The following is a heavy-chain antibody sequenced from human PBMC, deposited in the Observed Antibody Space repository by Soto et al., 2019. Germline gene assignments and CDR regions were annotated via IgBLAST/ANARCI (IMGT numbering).Heavy chain of an antibody. J-gene: IGHJ3*02. V-gene: IGHV3-7*01. CDR2: IRQDGGEE. D-gene: IGHD1-1*01. Sequence: VQLVEPGGGLVQPGGSLRLSCAASGLSFSSHWMSWVRQAPGRGLEWVANIRQDGGEEQYSDSVKGRFTLSRDNAKNSLYLQMNGLRVDDTAVYYCAKSEGYSFDIRGQGTMVTVSS. CDR3: AKSEGYSFDI. CDR1: GLSFSSHW.